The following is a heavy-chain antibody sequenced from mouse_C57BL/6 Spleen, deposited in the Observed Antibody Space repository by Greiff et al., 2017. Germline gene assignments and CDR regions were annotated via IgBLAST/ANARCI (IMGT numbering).Heavy chain of an antibody. CDR1: GFNIKNTY. D-gene: IGHD3-3*01. CDR3: ARWSWDRDYFDY. CDR2: IDPANGNT. V-gene: IGHV14-3*01. J-gene: IGHJ2*01. Sequence: EVMLVESVAELVRPGASVKLSCTASGFNIKNTYMHWVKQRPEQGLEWIGRIDPANGNTKYAPKFQGKATITADTSSNTAYLQLSSLTSEDTAIYYCARWSWDRDYFDYWGQGTTLTVSS.